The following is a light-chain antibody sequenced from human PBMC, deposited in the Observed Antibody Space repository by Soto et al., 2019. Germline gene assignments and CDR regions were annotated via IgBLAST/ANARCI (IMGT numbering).Light chain of an antibody. CDR3: ASWDDSLSRVV. CDR1: SSNIGSNY. CDR2: RNN. J-gene: IGLJ2*01. Sequence: QSVLTQPPSASGTPGQRVTISCSGSSSNIGSNYVYWYQQLPGTAPKLLIYRNNQRPSGVPDRFSGSKSGTSASLAISGLRSEDETDYYCASWDDSLSRVVFGGGTKQTVL. V-gene: IGLV1-47*01.